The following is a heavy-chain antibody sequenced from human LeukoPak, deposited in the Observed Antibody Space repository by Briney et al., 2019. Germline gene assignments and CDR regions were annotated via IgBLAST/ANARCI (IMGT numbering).Heavy chain of an antibody. V-gene: IGHV3-23*01. CDR3: TKDPNGDYIGAFDP. CDR2: ITCGLYAT. CDR1: GFNFRSFA. Sequence: PGGSLRLSCAASGFNFRSFAMTWVRQAPGKGLEGVSSITCGLYATYNTDSVKGRFTISRDNAKHTLYLQMNSLRADDTAIYYCTKDPNGDYIGAFDPWGQGTLVTVSS. D-gene: IGHD4-17*01. J-gene: IGHJ5*02.